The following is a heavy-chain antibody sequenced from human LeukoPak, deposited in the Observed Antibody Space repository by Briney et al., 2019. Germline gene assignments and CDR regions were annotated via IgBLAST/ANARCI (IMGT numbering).Heavy chain of an antibody. J-gene: IGHJ3*02. V-gene: IGHV3-23*01. D-gene: IGHD3-22*01. CDR3: AKDGYDSSGYDAFDI. Sequence: GGSLRLSFAAHVFTFSSYAMSWVRQAPGRGLEWVSAIRGSGGSTYYADSVKGQFTISRNNSKNTRKLQMNRLRAEDTAVYYCAKDGYDSSGYDAFDIWGQGTMVTVSS. CDR2: IRGSGGST. CDR1: VFTFSSYA.